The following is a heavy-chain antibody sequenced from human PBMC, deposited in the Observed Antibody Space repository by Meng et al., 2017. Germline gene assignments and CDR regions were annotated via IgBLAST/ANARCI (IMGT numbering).Heavy chain of an antibody. Sequence: QGQLVQSGAEVKKPGASVKVSCKASGYTFTGYYMHWVRQASGQGLEWMGRINPNSGGTNYAQKFQGRVTMTRDTSISTAYMELSRLRSDDTAVYYCASELNTYGSGSYAYWGQGTLVTVSS. J-gene: IGHJ4*02. CDR3: ASELNTYGSGSYAY. D-gene: IGHD3-10*01. CDR1: GYTFTGYY. CDR2: INPNSGGT. V-gene: IGHV1-2*06.